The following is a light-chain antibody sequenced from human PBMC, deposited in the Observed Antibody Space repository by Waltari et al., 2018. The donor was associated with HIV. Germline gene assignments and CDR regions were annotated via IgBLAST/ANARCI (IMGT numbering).Light chain of an antibody. CDR1: QGVNSN. CDR3: QQCNNWPLT. Sequence: EVVMTQSPATLSASPGESATLSCRASQGVNSNLAWYQQRPGQAPRLLIYGVSTRATGVPARFSGSGSGTDFTLTISSLQSEDFAVYYCQQCNNWPLTFGGGTKVEIK. CDR2: GVS. J-gene: IGKJ4*01. V-gene: IGKV3-15*01.